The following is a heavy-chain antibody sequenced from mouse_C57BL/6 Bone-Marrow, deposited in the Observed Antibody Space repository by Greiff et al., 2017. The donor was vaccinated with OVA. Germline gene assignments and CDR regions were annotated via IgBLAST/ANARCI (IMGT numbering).Heavy chain of an antibody. CDR3: VYGSTYYYAMDY. Sequence: VKLVESGPELVKPGASVKIPCKASGYTFTSYWMHWVKQRPGQGLEWIGNINPSNGGTNYNEKFKSKATLTVDKSSSTAYMQLSSLTSEDSAVYYCVYGSTYYYAMDYWGQGTSVTVSS. J-gene: IGHJ4*01. V-gene: IGHV1-53*01. CDR1: GYTFTSYW. D-gene: IGHD1-1*01. CDR2: INPSNGGT.